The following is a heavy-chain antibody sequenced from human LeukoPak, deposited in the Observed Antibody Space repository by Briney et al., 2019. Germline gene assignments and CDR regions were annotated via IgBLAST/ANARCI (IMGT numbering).Heavy chain of an antibody. J-gene: IGHJ4*02. V-gene: IGHV3-23*01. CDR3: AKDRGRASAGTNFDY. CDR2: IRGSGGST. D-gene: IGHD6-13*01. Sequence: LAGGSPRLSCAASGFTFSSYALSWVRQAPGKGLEWVSAIRGSGGSTYYADSVKGRFTISRDNSKNTLYLQMNSLRAEDTAVYYCAKDRGRASAGTNFDYWGQGTLVTVSS. CDR1: GFTFSSYA.